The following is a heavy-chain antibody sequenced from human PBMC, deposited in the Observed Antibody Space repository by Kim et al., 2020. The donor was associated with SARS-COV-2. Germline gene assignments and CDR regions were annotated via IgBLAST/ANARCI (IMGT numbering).Heavy chain of an antibody. CDR3: SRSRERGSWRQFDY. CDR2: RYYSGST. J-gene: IGHJ4*02. CDR1: SDSINYYY. V-gene: IGHV4-59*01. Sequence: SETLSLNCSVSSDSINYYYCSWIWHLPGKGLEWLGYRYYSGSTDYNSSLKIRITISWDTSKNQFSLALTSVTEADTAIYYCSRSRERGSWRQFDYCVQG. D-gene: IGHD6-13*01.